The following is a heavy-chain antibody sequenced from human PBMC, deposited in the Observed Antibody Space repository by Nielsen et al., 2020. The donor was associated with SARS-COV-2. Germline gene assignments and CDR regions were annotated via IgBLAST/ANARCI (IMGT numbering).Heavy chain of an antibody. CDR2: ISPYNGNT. J-gene: IGHJ4*02. D-gene: IGHD2-2*01. CDR3: ARGRYCTSVNCYAKINDY. Sequence: ASVKVSCKASGYTFASYGINWVRQAPGQGLEWMGWISPYNGNTNYAERFQGRVTMTTDTSTNTAYMELRSLRSADTAVYYCARGRYCTSVNCYAKINDYWGQGTLVTVSS. CDR1: GYTFASYG. V-gene: IGHV1-18*01.